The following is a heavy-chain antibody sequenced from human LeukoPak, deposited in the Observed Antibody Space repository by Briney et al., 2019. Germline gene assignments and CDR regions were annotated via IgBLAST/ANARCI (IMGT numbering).Heavy chain of an antibody. J-gene: IGHJ6*03. V-gene: IGHV4-59*01. Sequence: SETLSLTCTVSGGSISSYYWSWIRQPPGKGLEWIGYIYYSGSTNYNPSLKSRVTISVDTSKNQFSLKLSSVTAADTAVYYCARGGSGWYGLGFYMDVWGKGTTVTISS. CDR1: GGSISSYY. D-gene: IGHD6-19*01. CDR2: IYYSGST. CDR3: ARGGSGWYGLGFYMDV.